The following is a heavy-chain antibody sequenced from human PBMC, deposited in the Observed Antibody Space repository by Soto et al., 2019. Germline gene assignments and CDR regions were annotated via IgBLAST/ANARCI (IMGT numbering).Heavy chain of an antibody. CDR1: GFTFSSYA. Sequence: GGSLRLSCAASGFTFSSYAMSWVRQAPGKGLEWVSAISGSGGSTYYADSVKGRFTISRDNSKNTLYLQMNSLRAEDTAVYYCAKHGIAAADATPYYYYYYMDVWGKGTTVTVSS. CDR2: ISGSGGST. V-gene: IGHV3-23*01. CDR3: AKHGIAAADATPYYYYYYMDV. D-gene: IGHD6-13*01. J-gene: IGHJ6*03.